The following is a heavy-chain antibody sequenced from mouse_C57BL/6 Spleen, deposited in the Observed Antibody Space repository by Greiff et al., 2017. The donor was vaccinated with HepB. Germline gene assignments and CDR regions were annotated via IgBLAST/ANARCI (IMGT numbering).Heavy chain of an antibody. V-gene: IGHV1-58*01. J-gene: IGHJ1*03. CDR2: IYIGNGYT. Sequence: EVQRVESGAELVRPGSSVKMSCKTSGYTFTSYGINWVKQRPGQGLEWIGYIYIGNGYTEYNEKFKGKATLTSDTSSSTAYMQLSSLTSEDSAIYFCARDYYGSSYGYFDVWGTGTTVTVSS. CDR3: ARDYYGSSYGYFDV. CDR1: GYTFTSYG. D-gene: IGHD1-1*01.